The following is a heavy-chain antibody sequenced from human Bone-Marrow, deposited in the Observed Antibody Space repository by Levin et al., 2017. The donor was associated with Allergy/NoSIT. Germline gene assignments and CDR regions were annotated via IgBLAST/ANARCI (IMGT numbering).Heavy chain of an antibody. J-gene: IGHJ6*02. V-gene: IGHV3-30*04. CDR1: GFTFSDYA. Sequence: GGSLRLSCAASGFTFSDYAMHWVRQAPGKGLEWVTLISYDGTDKYYADSVKGRFTISRDNSNNTLYVQMNSLRPDDSAVYYCASSVWGALDVWGQGTTVTVAS. CDR3: ASSVWGALDV. D-gene: IGHD3-16*01. CDR2: ISYDGTDK.